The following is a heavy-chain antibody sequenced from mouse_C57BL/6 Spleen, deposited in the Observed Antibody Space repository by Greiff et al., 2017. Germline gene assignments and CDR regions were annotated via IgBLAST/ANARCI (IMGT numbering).Heavy chain of an antibody. D-gene: IGHD2-4*01. CDR2: IYPGDGDT. CDR1: GYAFSSSW. J-gene: IGHJ4*01. CDR3: ARENYDLYAMDY. Sequence: VQLKESGPELVKPGASVKISCKASGYAFSSSWLNWVKQRPGKGLEWIGRIYPGDGDTNYNGKFKGKATLTADKSSSTAYMQLSSLTSEDSAVYFCARENYDLYAMDYWGQGTSVTVSS. V-gene: IGHV1-82*01.